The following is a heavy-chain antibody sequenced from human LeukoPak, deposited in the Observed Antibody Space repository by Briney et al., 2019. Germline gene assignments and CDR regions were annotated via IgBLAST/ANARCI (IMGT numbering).Heavy chain of an antibody. D-gene: IGHD5/OR15-5a*01. Sequence: GGSLRLSCAASGFTVSSNYMNWVRQAPGKGLEWVANIKQDGSEKYYVDSVKGRFTISRDNAKNSLYLQMNSLRAEDTAVYYCAREVLGAFDIWGQGTMVTVSS. V-gene: IGHV3-7*01. CDR1: GFTVSSNY. CDR3: AREVLGAFDI. CDR2: IKQDGSEK. J-gene: IGHJ3*02.